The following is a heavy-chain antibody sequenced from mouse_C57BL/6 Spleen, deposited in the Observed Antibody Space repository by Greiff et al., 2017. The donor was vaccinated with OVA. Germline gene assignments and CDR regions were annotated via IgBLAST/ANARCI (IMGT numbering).Heavy chain of an antibody. D-gene: IGHD1-1*01. Sequence: VQLVESGAELVKPGASVKLSCKASGYTFTSYWMQWVKQRPGQGLEWIGEIDPSDSYTNYNQKFKGKATLTVDTSSSTAYMQLSSLTSEDSAVYYCARSGSDYWGQGTTLTVSS. J-gene: IGHJ2*01. CDR3: ARSGSDY. CDR2: IDPSDSYT. V-gene: IGHV1-50*01. CDR1: GYTFTSYW.